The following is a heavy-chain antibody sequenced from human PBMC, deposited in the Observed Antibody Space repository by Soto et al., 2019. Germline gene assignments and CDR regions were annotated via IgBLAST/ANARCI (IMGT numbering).Heavy chain of an antibody. CDR2: ISGIGHST. J-gene: IGHJ4*02. CDR3: AQRIMATIGHFDS. Sequence: EVQLLESGGGLIQPGGSLRLSCAASGFIFSSYAMSWVRQAPGKGLEWVSSISGIGHSTYYADSVKGRFTISRDNSKNTLYLQMNSLRAEDTAVYYCAQRIMATIGHFDSWGQGTLVTVSS. CDR1: GFIFSSYA. V-gene: IGHV3-23*01. D-gene: IGHD5-12*01.